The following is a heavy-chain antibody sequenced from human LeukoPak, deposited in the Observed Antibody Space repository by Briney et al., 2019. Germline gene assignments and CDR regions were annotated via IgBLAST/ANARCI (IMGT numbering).Heavy chain of an antibody. J-gene: IGHJ4*02. D-gene: IGHD6-13*01. CDR2: IKQDGSEK. V-gene: IGHV3-7*01. CDR3: ARDRVIAAADY. Sequence: GGSLRLSCAASGFTFSTYWMSWVRQPPGKGLEWVANIKQDGSEKYYVDSVKGRFTISRDNAKNSLYLQVNSLRAEDTAVYYCARDRVIAAADYWGQGTLVTVSS. CDR1: GFTFSTYW.